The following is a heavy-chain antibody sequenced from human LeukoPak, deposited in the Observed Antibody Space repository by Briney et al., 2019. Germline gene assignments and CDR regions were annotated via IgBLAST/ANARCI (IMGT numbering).Heavy chain of an antibody. V-gene: IGHV1-24*01. D-gene: IGHD2-2*01. CDR3: ATDPYCSSTSCLDY. J-gene: IGHJ4*02. CDR1: GYTLTELS. CDR2: FDPEDGET. Sequence: RASVKVSFKVSGYTLTELSMHWVRQAPGKGLEWMGGFDPEDGETIYAQKFQGRVTMTEDTSTDTAYMELSSLRSEDTAVYYCATDPYCSSTSCLDYWGQGTLVTVSS.